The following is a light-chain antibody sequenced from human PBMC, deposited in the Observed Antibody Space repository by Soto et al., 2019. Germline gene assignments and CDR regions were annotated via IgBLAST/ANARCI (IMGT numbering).Light chain of an antibody. J-gene: IGKJ1*01. CDR3: QQYDKWPRT. CDR1: QSISDT. CDR2: GAS. Sequence: EIVMTQSPVTLSVSPGGRATLSCRASQSISDTLAWYQQKPGQAPRLLIYGASARATGIPDRFSGGGSGAEYTLTISSLQSEDFAVYYCQQYDKWPRTFGQGTKVDIK. V-gene: IGKV3-15*01.